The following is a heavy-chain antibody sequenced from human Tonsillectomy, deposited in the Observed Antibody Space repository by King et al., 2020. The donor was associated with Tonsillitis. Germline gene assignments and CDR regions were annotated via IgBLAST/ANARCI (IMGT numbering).Heavy chain of an antibody. Sequence: LQLQESRPELVKPSGTLSLDCTVSGGSISGANYYWGWIRQPPGQGLEWIGIISYSGSTYYSPSLKSRVTISVDMSKNQFSLKLYSVSAADTAVYFCARTYCSGGSCYYYHYMDVWGKGTTVTVSS. V-gene: IGHV4-39*01. D-gene: IGHD2-15*01. J-gene: IGHJ6*03. CDR3: ARTYCSGGSCYYYHYMDV. CDR2: ISYSGST. CDR1: GGSISGANYY.